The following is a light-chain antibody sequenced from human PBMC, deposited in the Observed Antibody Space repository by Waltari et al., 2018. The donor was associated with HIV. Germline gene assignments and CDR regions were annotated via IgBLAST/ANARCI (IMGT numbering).Light chain of an antibody. Sequence: SYVLTQPPSVSVAPGQTARTTCGGNNIGSTRVHWYQQKPGQAPVLVIYDDSDRPAGIPERFSGSNSGNTATLTISRVEAGDEADYYCQVWDSSSDHPRVFGGGTKLTVL. CDR2: DDS. V-gene: IGLV3-21*02. CDR3: QVWDSSSDHPRV. J-gene: IGLJ3*02. CDR1: NIGSTR.